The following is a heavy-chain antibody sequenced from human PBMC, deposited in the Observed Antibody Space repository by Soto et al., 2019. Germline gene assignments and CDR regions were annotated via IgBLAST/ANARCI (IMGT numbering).Heavy chain of an antibody. D-gene: IGHD2-15*01. CDR2: ISIRGDVA. Sequence: DVRVLESGGGLVQPGGSLRLSCAPSGFTFSVSDMTWVRQAPGKGLEWVSSISIRGDVAYYADSVKGRFTISRDNSKNTLYLQMSSLRVEDTAVYYCATLVSQAHFDYWARGGLVTVSS. J-gene: IGHJ4*02. CDR1: GFTFSVSD. CDR3: ATLVSQAHFDY. V-gene: IGHV3-23*01.